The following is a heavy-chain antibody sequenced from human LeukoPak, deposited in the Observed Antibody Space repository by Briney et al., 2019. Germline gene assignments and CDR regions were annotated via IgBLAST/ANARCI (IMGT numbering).Heavy chain of an antibody. CDR2: ISQDESQK. Sequence: GGSLRLSCVASGFTFTNYWMTWVRQAPGQGLESVAIISQDESQKYYLDSVKGRFTISRDNAKNSLYLQMNSLRTEDTAVYYCAELGITMIGGVWGKGTTVTISS. D-gene: IGHD3-10*02. CDR1: GFTFTNYW. CDR3: AELGITMIGGV. V-gene: IGHV3-7*01. J-gene: IGHJ6*04.